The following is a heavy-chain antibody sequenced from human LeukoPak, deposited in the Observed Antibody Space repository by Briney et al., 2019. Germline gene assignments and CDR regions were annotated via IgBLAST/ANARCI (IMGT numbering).Heavy chain of an antibody. V-gene: IGHV3-30*02. CDR1: GFTFSSYG. CDR2: IRYDGSNK. CDR3: AKDVLSSYYFDY. D-gene: IGHD3-16*01. Sequence: PGGSLRLSCAASGFTFSSYGMHWVRQAPGKGLEWVAFIRYDGSNKYYADSVKGRFTISRDNSKNTLYLQMNSLRAEDTAVYYCAKDVLSSYYFDYWGQGTLVTVSS. J-gene: IGHJ4*02.